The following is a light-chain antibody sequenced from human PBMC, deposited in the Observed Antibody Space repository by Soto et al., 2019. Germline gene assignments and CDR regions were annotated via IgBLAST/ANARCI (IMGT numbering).Light chain of an antibody. CDR3: QQFNNYPFT. Sequence: DIQLTQSPSFLSASVGDRVTITCRASQGISSYLAWYQQRPGKAPKLLIYAASTLQSGVPSRFSGSGSGTEFTLTITRLQPEDFATYYCQQFNNYPFTFGPGTKVDIK. J-gene: IGKJ3*01. V-gene: IGKV1-9*01. CDR1: QGISSY. CDR2: AAS.